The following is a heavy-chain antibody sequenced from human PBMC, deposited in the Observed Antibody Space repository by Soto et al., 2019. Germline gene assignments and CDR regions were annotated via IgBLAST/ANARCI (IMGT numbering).Heavy chain of an antibody. CDR1: GFTFSSYG. J-gene: IGHJ6*02. CDR3: AREPVPYYYYGMDV. CDR2: IWYDGSNK. Sequence: QVQLVESGGGVVQPGRSLRLSCAASGFTFSSYGMHWVRQAPGKGLEWVAGIWYDGSNKYYADSVKGRFTISRDNSKNTPYLQMNSLRAEDTAVYYCAREPVPYYYYGMDVWGQGTTVTVSS. D-gene: IGHD2-2*01. V-gene: IGHV3-33*01.